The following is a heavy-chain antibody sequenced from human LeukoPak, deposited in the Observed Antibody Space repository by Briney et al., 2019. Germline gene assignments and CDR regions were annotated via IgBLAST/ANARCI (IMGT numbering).Heavy chain of an antibody. D-gene: IGHD6-13*01. CDR3: AREYSSSWFGEFDY. Sequence: GGSLRLSCAASGFTFSRYEMNWVRQAPGKGLEWVSYISRSGDTIYFADSVKGRFTISRDNAKNSLYLQMNSLRAEDTAVYYCAREYSSSWFGEFDYWGQGTLVTVSS. J-gene: IGHJ4*02. CDR1: GFTFSRYE. CDR2: ISRSGDTI. V-gene: IGHV3-48*03.